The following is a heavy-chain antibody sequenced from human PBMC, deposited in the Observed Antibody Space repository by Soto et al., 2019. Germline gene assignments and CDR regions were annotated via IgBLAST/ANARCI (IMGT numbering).Heavy chain of an antibody. CDR3: ARKDELEYFDY. Sequence: PSETLSLTCAVYGGSFSAYFWSWVRQPPGKGLDWIGEINHSGTTNYNPSLKSRVSISVDTSKNQFSLRLSSVTAADTAVYYCARKDELEYFDYWGQGTLVTVS. V-gene: IGHV4-34*01. CDR2: INHSGTT. CDR1: GGSFSAYF. D-gene: IGHD1-1*01. J-gene: IGHJ4*02.